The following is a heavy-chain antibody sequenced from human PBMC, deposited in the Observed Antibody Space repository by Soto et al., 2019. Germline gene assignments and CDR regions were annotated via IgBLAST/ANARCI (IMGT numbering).Heavy chain of an antibody. J-gene: IGHJ5*02. CDR2: IYYSGNT. Sequence: QVQLQESGPGLVKPSQTLSLTCIVSGGSISSNDFYWSWIRQHPGKGLEWIGYIYYSGNTYYNPSSKGRVTIIVRTSKIPFSLNASSAPAAATAAYYCARLSGSWQTWFDPLRQGTLVTVSS. CDR1: GGSISSNDFY. D-gene: IGHD6-13*01. CDR3: ARLSGSWQTWFDP. V-gene: IGHV4-31*03.